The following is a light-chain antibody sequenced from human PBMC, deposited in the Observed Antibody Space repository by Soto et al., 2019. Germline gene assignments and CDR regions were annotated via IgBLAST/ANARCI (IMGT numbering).Light chain of an antibody. CDR3: QECKGDPWA. J-gene: IGKJ1*01. CDR1: QSISSY. Sequence: EIVLPQSPATLSLSAGERSTLSCRASQSISSYLAWYQQKPGQAPRLLIYDASSRATGIPDRFSGSGSGTEFTLTISSLQPDDFATYYCQECKGDPWACGQG. V-gene: IGKV3-11*01. CDR2: DAS.